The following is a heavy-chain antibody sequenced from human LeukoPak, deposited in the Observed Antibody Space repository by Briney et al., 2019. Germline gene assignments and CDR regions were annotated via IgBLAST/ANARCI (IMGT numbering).Heavy chain of an antibody. CDR2: INHSGST. V-gene: IGHV4-34*01. J-gene: IGHJ1*01. CDR1: GGSFSGYY. Sequence: PSETLSLTCAVYGGSFSGYYWSWIRQPSGKGLEWIGEINHSGSTNYNPSLKSRVTISVDTSKNQFSLKLSSVTAADTAVYYCASLTPRAEYFQHWGQGTLVTVSS. CDR3: ASLTPRAEYFQH. D-gene: IGHD4/OR15-4a*01.